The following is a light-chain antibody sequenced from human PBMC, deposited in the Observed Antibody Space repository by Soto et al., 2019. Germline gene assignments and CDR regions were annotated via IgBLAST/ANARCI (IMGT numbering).Light chain of an antibody. CDR1: QSGSSAY. J-gene: IGKJ1*01. CDR2: TAS. Sequence: ETVLTQSPGTLSLSPGERATLSCRASQSGSSAYLAWYQQKPGQAPRLLIYTASSRATGVPDRFSGSGSGKGCTRTINSLQPEDFAVYYCQHYVSRPLAWTFGQGTKVEIK. CDR3: QHYVSRPLAWT. V-gene: IGKV3-20*01.